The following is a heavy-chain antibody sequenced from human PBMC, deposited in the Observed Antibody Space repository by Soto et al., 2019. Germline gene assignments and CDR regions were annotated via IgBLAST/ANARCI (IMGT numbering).Heavy chain of an antibody. V-gene: IGHV3-7*05. Sequence: GGSLRLSCAASGFTFSSYWMSWVRQAPGKGLEWVANIKQDGSEKYYVDSVKGRFTISRDNAKNSLYLQMNSLRAEDTAVYYCAREAYSGYQTPTSYGFWGQGTLVTVSS. J-gene: IGHJ4*02. CDR2: IKQDGSEK. D-gene: IGHD5-12*01. CDR3: AREAYSGYQTPTSYGF. CDR1: GFTFSSYW.